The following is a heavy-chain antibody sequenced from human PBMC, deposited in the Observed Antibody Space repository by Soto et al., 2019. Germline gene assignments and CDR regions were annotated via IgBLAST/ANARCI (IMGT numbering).Heavy chain of an antibody. CDR1: GFTFSSYA. V-gene: IGHV3-30-3*01. D-gene: IGHD2-2*03. CDR3: ARGPMDIVLVPAAY. Sequence: PGGSLRLSCAASGFTFSSYAMHWVRQAPGKGLEWVAVISYDGSNKYYADSVKGRFTISRDNSKNTLYLQMNSLRAEDTAVYYCARGPMDIVLVPAAYWGQGTLVTVSS. CDR2: ISYDGSNK. J-gene: IGHJ4*02.